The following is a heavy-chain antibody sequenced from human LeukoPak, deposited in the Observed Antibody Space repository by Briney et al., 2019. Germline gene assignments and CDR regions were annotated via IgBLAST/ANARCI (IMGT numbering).Heavy chain of an antibody. CDR2: IYTSGST. CDR1: GGSISSGGYS. J-gene: IGHJ6*02. V-gene: IGHV4-61*02. Sequence: SETLSLTCAVSGGSISSGGYSWSWIRQPAGKGLEWIGRIYTSGSTNYNPSLKSRVTMSVDTSKNQFSLKLSSVTAADTAVYYCARGGYGDYVYYYYGMDVWGQGTTVTVSS. D-gene: IGHD4-17*01. CDR3: ARGGYGDYVYYYYGMDV.